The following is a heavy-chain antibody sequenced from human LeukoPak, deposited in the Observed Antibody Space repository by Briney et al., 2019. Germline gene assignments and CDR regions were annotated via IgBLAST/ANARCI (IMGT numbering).Heavy chain of an antibody. CDR2: ISGSGGRT. J-gene: IGHJ4*02. Sequence: PGGSLRLSCAASGFTFSSYTMSWVRQAPGKGLEWVSGISGSGGRTHYADSVKGRFTISRDNSKNTLYLQMNSLRAEDTAAYYCAKVYGAYDSSGYYFDYWGQGTLVTVS. CDR1: GFTFSSYT. V-gene: IGHV3-23*01. CDR3: AKVYGAYDSSGYYFDY. D-gene: IGHD3-22*01.